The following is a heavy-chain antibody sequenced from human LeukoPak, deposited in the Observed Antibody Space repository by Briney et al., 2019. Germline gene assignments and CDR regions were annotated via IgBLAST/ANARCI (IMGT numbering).Heavy chain of an antibody. D-gene: IGHD5-24*01. V-gene: IGHV4-61*02. J-gene: IGHJ4*02. CDR2: IYTSGST. CDR3: ARDRGDGYNFADFDY. CDR1: GGSITSNSYY. Sequence: SETLSLTCTVSGGSITSNSYYWGWIRQPPGKGLEWIGRIYTSGSTNYNPSLKSRVTISVDTSKNQFSLKLSSVTAVDTAVYYCARDRGDGYNFADFDYWGQGTLVTVSS.